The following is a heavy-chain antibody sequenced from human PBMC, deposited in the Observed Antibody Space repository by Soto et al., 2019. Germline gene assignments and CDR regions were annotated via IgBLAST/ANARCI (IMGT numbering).Heavy chain of an antibody. CDR2: IATHNGFT. Sequence: QVQLVQSGAEVKKPGASVKVSCKASGYTFTSYGLTWVRQAPGQGLEWMGWIATHNGFTNYAQKFQGRVTMTTETSTNTAYMEVRSLRSDDTAVYYCARQNDRRVYYYYGLDVXGQGTAVTVSS. D-gene: IGHD3-22*01. CDR1: GYTFTSYG. CDR3: ARQNDRRVYYYYGLDV. V-gene: IGHV1-18*01. J-gene: IGHJ6*02.